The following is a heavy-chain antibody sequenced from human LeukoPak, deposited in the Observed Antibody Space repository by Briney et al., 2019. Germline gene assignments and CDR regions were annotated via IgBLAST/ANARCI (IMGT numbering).Heavy chain of an antibody. CDR3: ERVALPRAFDI. Sequence: GGSLRLSCAASGFTFSSYSMNWVRQAPGKGLEWVSSISSSSSYIYYADSVKGRFTISRDNAKNSLYLQMNSLRAEDTAVYYCERVALPRAFDIWGQGTMVTVSS. CDR2: ISSSSSYI. J-gene: IGHJ3*02. CDR1: GFTFSSYS. V-gene: IGHV3-21*01.